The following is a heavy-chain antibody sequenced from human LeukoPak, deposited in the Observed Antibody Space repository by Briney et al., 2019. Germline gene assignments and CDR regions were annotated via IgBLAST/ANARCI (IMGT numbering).Heavy chain of an antibody. Sequence: SETLSLTCTVSGGSISSSSYYWGWICQPPGKGLEWIGSIYYSGSTYYNPSLKSRVTISVDTSKNQFSLKLSSVTAADTAVYYCARAHYGSGSYYDYWGQGTLVTVSS. J-gene: IGHJ4*02. V-gene: IGHV4-39*07. CDR3: ARAHYGSGSYYDY. D-gene: IGHD3-10*01. CDR2: IYYSGST. CDR1: GGSISSSSYY.